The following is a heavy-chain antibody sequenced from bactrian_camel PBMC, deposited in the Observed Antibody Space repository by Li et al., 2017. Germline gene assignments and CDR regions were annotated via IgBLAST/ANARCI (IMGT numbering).Heavy chain of an antibody. V-gene: IGHV3S40*01. CDR1: GSTLSRYD. CDR2: INSGGGTT. D-gene: IGHD2*01. J-gene: IGHJ6*01. CDR3: AADQEEWWLLLLFGY. Sequence: DVQLVESGGGLVQPGGSLRLSCAASGSTLSRYDMSWVRQAPGKGLEWVSAINSGGGTTYYADSVKGRFTISRDNAKNTLYLQMNSLKPEDTAMYYCAADQEEWWLLLLFGYWGQGTQVTVS.